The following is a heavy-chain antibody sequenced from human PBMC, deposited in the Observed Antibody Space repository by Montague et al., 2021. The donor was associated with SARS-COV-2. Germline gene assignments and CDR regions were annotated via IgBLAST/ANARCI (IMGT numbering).Heavy chain of an antibody. J-gene: IGHJ5*02. D-gene: IGHD6-13*01. CDR1: GGSISSSSYY. CDR2: LYYTGST. CDR3: ARDSSSWYYWFDP. Sequence: SETLSLTCTVSGGSISSSSYYWGWIRQPPGKGLEWIGSLYYTGSTYYNPSPKSRVTISVDTSKNQFSLKLSSVTAADTAVYYCARDSSSWYYWFDPWGQGTLVTVSS. V-gene: IGHV4-39*01.